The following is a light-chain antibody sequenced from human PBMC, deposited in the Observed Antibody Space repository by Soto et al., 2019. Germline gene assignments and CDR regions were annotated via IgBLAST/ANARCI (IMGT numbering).Light chain of an antibody. CDR1: QSISSW. CDR3: QQYNSYSPST. CDR2: DAS. J-gene: IGKJ2*01. Sequence: DIQMTQSPSTLSASVGDRVTITCRASQSISSWLAWYQQKPGKAPKLLIYDASSLESGVPSRFSGSGSGTEFTLTISSLQPDDFATYYCQQYNSYSPSTFGQGTKLESK. V-gene: IGKV1-5*01.